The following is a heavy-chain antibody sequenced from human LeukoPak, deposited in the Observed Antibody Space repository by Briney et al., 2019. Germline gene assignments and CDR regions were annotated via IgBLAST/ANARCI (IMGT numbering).Heavy chain of an antibody. CDR1: GYTFTSYG. CDR3: ARFQDDSSGYPLRDAFDI. V-gene: IGHV1-18*01. D-gene: IGHD3-22*01. CDR2: ISAYNGNT. J-gene: IGHJ3*02. Sequence: ASVKVSCKASGYTFTSYGISWVRQAPGQGLEWMGWISAYNGNTNYAQKLQGRVTMTTDTSTSTAYMELRSLRSDDTAVYYCARFQDDSSGYPLRDAFDIWGQGTMVTVSS.